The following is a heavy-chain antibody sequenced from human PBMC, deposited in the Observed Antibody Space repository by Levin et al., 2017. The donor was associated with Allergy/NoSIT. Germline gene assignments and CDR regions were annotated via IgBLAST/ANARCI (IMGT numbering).Heavy chain of an antibody. V-gene: IGHV3-7*01. Sequence: PGGSLRLSCAASGFTFSTYWMNWVRQAPGKGLEWVANIKQDGSEKYYVDSVKGRFTISRDNAKNSLFLQMNSLRAEDTAVYYCAKDMPDSSSWEYWCQGTLVAVSS. D-gene: IGHD6-13*01. CDR2: IKQDGSEK. J-gene: IGHJ4*02. CDR3: AKDMPDSSSWEY. CDR1: GFTFSTYW.